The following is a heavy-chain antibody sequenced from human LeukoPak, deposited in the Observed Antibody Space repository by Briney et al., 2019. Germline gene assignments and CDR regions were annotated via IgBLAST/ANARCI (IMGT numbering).Heavy chain of an antibody. Sequence: GGSLRLSCAASGFTFSSYGMLWVRQAPGKGLEWVAVISYDGSNKYYADSVKGRFTISRDNSKNTLYLQMNSLRAEDTAVYYCAKLRLELRASDYGMDVWGQGTTVTVSS. CDR1: GFTFSSYG. CDR3: AKLRLELRASDYGMDV. CDR2: ISYDGSNK. D-gene: IGHD1-7*01. V-gene: IGHV3-30*18. J-gene: IGHJ6*02.